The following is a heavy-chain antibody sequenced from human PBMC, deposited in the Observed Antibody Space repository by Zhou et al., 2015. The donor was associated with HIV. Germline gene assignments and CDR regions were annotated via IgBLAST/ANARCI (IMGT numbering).Heavy chain of an antibody. V-gene: IGHV3-49*05. J-gene: IGHJ6*02. CDR2: IRSKAYGGTT. D-gene: IGHD5-18*01. Sequence: EVQLVESGGGLVKPGRSLRLSCTASGFTFGDYAMSWFRQAPGKGLEWVGFIRSKAYGGTTEYAASVKGRFTISRDDSKSIAYLQMNSLKTEDTAVYYCTRDFLFVDTAMVRRNYYYYGMDVWGQGTTVTVSS. CDR1: GFTFGDYA. CDR3: TRDFLFVDTAMVRRNYYYYGMDV.